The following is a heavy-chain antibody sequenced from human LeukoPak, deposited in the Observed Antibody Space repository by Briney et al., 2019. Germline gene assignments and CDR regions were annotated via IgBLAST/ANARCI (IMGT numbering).Heavy chain of an antibody. V-gene: IGHV4-34*01. CDR1: GGSFSGYY. J-gene: IGHJ6*03. CDR2: INHSGST. CDR3: ARRRGSSWLNYYYYYMDV. Sequence: SETLSLTCAVYGGSFSGYYWSWIRQPPGKGLEWIGEINHSGSTNYNPSLKSRVTISVDTSKNQFSLKLSSVTAADTAVYYCARRRGSSWLNYYYYYMDVWGKGTTVTVSS. D-gene: IGHD6-13*01.